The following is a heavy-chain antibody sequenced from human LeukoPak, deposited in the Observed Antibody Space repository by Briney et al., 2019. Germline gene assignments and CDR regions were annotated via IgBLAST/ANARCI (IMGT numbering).Heavy chain of an antibody. CDR2: INPSGGST. CDR1: GYTFTSYY. V-gene: IGHV1-46*01. D-gene: IGHD3-10*01. CDR3: ARERSGVGARGFFDY. J-gene: IGHJ4*02. Sequence: ASVKVSCKASGYTFTSYYMHWVRQAPGQGLEWMGIINPSGGSTSYAQKFQGRVTMTRDTSTSTVYMELSSLRSEDMAVYYCARERSGVGARGFFDYWGQGTLVTVSS.